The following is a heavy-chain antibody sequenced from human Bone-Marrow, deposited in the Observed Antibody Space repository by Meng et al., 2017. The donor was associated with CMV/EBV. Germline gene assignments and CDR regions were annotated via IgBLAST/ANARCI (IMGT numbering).Heavy chain of an antibody. CDR2: IRYDGSNK. CDR3: AKEDGVDTAMVIAYYYGMAV. V-gene: IGHV3-30*02. Sequence: GGSLMIACAAPGFTFSTCGMHWVRQAPGKGLEWVAFIRYDGSNKYYADSVKGRFTISRDNSKNTLYLQMNSLRAEDTAVYYCAKEDGVDTAMVIAYYYGMAVWGQGTTVNVSS. D-gene: IGHD5-18*01. CDR1: GFTFSTCG. J-gene: IGHJ6*02.